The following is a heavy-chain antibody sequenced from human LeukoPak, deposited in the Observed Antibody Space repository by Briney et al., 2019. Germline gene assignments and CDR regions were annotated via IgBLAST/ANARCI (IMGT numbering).Heavy chain of an antibody. J-gene: IGHJ4*02. Sequence: PGGSLRLSCAASGFTFSSYAMHWVRQTPGKGLEWVAVISYDGSNKYYADSVKGRFTISRDNSKNTLYLQMNSLRAEDTAVYYCARLGYYYDSSGYYHGPPFDYWGQGTLVTVSS. CDR1: GFTFSSYA. D-gene: IGHD3-22*01. CDR2: ISYDGSNK. CDR3: ARLGYYYDSSGYYHGPPFDY. V-gene: IGHV3-30*07.